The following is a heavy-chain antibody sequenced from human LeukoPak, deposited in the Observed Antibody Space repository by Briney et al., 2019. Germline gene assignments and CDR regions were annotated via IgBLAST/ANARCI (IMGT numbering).Heavy chain of an antibody. CDR1: GFTFSSYA. Sequence: GGSLRLSCAASGFTFSSYAMSWVRQAPGKGLEWVSAISGSGGSTYYADSVKGRFTISRDNSKNTLYLQMNSLRAEDTAVYYCARALRGSHYYDSSGYYDYWGQGTLVTVSS. CDR3: ARALRGSHYYDSSGYYDY. V-gene: IGHV3-23*01. J-gene: IGHJ4*02. D-gene: IGHD3-22*01. CDR2: ISGSGGST.